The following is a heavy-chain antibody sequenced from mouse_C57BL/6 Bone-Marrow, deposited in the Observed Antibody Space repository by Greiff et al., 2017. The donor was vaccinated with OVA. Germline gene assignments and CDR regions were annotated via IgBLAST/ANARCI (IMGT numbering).Heavy chain of an antibody. J-gene: IGHJ3*01. D-gene: IGHD2-4*01. CDR1: GFTFSSYA. V-gene: IGHV5-9-1*02. CDR3: TRAGYYDYFAY. Sequence: EVKLMESGEGLVKPGGSLKLSCAASGFTFSSYAMSWVRQTPEKRLEWVAYISSGGDYIYYADTVKGRFTISRDNARNTLYLQMSSLKSEDTAMYYCTRAGYYDYFAYWGQGTLVTVSA. CDR2: ISSGGDYI.